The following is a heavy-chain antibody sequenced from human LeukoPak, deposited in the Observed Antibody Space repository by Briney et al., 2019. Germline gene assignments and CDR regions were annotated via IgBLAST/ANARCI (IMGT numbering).Heavy chain of an antibody. CDR1: GFTFSSYA. CDR3: ARDRNYYDSSGYYLFDY. D-gene: IGHD3-22*01. V-gene: IGHV3-30*04. J-gene: IGHJ4*02. Sequence: PGRSLRLSCAASGFTFSSYAMHWVRQAPGKGLEWVAVISYDGSNKYYADSVKGRFTISRDNAKNSLYLQMNSLRAEDTAVYYCARDRNYYDSSGYYLFDYWGQGTLVTVSS. CDR2: ISYDGSNK.